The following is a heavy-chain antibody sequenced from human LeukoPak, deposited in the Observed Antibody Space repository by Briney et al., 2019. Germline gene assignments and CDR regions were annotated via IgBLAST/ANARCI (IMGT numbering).Heavy chain of an antibody. J-gene: IGHJ4*02. Sequence: ASVKVSCKTSGYTFINYGISWVRQAPGQGLEWMGWLSVYNGNTNYAQKLQGRVTMTTDTATSTAYMELRSLRSDDTAVYYCAVDASTAAAAPFDYWGQGTLVTVSS. CDR3: AVDASTAAAAPFDY. V-gene: IGHV1-18*01. CDR1: GYTFINYG. CDR2: LSVYNGNT. D-gene: IGHD6-13*01.